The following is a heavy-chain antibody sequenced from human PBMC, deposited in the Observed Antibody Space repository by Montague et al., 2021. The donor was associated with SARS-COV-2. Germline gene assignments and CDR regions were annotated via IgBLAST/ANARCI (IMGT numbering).Heavy chain of an antibody. CDR1: GGSISRGYYY. Sequence: TLSLTCTVSGGSISRGYYYWSWIRLPAGKGLEWIGRIYRSGSPNYNPSLESRVVLSVDTSRNQFSMKMTSVTAADTAMYYCARGVDTGVVTVTGDFDSWGQGTLVIVSS. CDR3: ARGVDTGVVTVTGDFDS. J-gene: IGHJ4*02. V-gene: IGHV4-61*02. CDR2: IYRSGSP. D-gene: IGHD5-18*01.